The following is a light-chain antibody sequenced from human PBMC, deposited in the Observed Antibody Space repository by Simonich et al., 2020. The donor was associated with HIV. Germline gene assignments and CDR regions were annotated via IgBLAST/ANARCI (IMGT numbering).Light chain of an antibody. Sequence: EIVMTQSPATLSVSPGERATPPCRASQSGSSNLAWYQQKPGQAPRLLIYGASTRATGIPARFSGSGSGTEFTLTISSMQSEDFAVYYCQQYNSWPPWTFGQGTKVEIK. CDR1: QSGSSN. V-gene: IGKV3-15*01. CDR2: GAS. CDR3: QQYNSWPPWT. J-gene: IGKJ1*01.